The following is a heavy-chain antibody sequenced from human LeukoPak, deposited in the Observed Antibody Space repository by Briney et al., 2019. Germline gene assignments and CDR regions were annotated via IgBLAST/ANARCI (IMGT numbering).Heavy chain of an antibody. CDR2: ISPTTAYI. D-gene: IGHD3-22*01. CDR1: GFTFSSYS. CDR3: ARWSSGYSSD. V-gene: IGHV3-21*01. J-gene: IGHJ4*02. Sequence: PGGSLRLSCAASGFTFSSYSMNWVRQAPGKGLEWVSSISPTTAYIYYADSVKGRFTISRDNANNSLSLQMTNLRAEDTAVYYCARWSSGYSSDWGQGTLVTVSS.